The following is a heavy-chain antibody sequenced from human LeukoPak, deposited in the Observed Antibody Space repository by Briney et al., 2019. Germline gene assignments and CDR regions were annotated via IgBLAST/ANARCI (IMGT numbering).Heavy chain of an antibody. CDR3: ARGIPYYYYVMDV. CDR1: GFTVSSNY. Sequence: PGGSLRLSCAASGFTVSSNYMSWVRQAPGKGLAWVSVISGNGITTNYADSVKGRFTISRDNSKNTVYLQLNSLRAEDTAVYYCARGIPYYYYVMDVWGQGTTVTVSS. V-gene: IGHV3-23*01. CDR2: ISGNGITT. J-gene: IGHJ6*02.